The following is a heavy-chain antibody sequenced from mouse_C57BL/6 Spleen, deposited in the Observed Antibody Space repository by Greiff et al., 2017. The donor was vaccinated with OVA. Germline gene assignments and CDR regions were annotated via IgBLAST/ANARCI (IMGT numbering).Heavy chain of an antibody. J-gene: IGHJ4*01. CDR1: GYAFSSYW. V-gene: IGHV1-80*01. Sequence: QVQLQQSGAELVKPGASVKISCKASGYAFSSYWMNWVKQRPGKGLEWIGQIYPGDGDTNYNGKFKGKATLTADKSSSTAYMQLSSLTSEDSAVYFCARRNYDYQSSYYYAMDYWGQGTSVTVSS. CDR2: IYPGDGDT. D-gene: IGHD2-4*01. CDR3: ARRNYDYQSSYYYAMDY.